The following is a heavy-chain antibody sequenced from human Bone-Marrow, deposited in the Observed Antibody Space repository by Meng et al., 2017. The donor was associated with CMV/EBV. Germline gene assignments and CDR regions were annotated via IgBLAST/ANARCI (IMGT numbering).Heavy chain of an antibody. V-gene: IGHV3-53*01. CDR1: GVVVIGNY. D-gene: IGHD5-12*01. Sequence: GGSLRLSCAASGVVVIGNYMAWVRQAPGKGLEWVSIIYTGGEEHYAVSVKGRFTISRDNSKKTLYLQMDNLRAEDTAVYYCARLGRYSGNYYGDYWGQGTLVTVSS. CDR3: ARLGRYSGNYYGDY. J-gene: IGHJ4*02. CDR2: IYTGGEE.